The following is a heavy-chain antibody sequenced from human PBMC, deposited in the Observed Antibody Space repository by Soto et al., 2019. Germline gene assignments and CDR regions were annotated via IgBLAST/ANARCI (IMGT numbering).Heavy chain of an antibody. Sequence: QLQLQESGPGLVKPSETLSLTCTVSGGSISSSSYYWGWIRQPPGKGLEWIGSIYYSGSTYYNPSLKSRVTVSLDTSKNQFSLTLRSVTAADTAVYYCARQGSGSVPYFDYWGQGTLVTVSS. D-gene: IGHD3-10*01. J-gene: IGHJ4*02. CDR1: GGSISSSSYY. V-gene: IGHV4-39*01. CDR2: IYYSGST. CDR3: ARQGSGSVPYFDY.